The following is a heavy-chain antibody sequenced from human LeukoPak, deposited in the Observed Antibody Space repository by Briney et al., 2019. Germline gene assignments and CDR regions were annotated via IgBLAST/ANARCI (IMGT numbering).Heavy chain of an antibody. CDR3: ARGMATIDGYYYYMDV. J-gene: IGHJ6*03. D-gene: IGHD5-24*01. Sequence: AGGSLRLSCAASGFTFSSYEMNWVRQAPGKGLEWVSYISSSGSTIYYADSVKGRFTISRDNAKNSLYLQMSSLRAEDTAVYYCARGMATIDGYYYYMDVWGKGTTVTVSS. CDR2: ISSSGSTI. CDR1: GFTFSSYE. V-gene: IGHV3-48*03.